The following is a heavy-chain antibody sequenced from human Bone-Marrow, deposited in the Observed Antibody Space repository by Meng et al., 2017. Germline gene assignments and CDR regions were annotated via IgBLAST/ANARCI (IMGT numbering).Heavy chain of an antibody. CDR2: ISYDGSNK. CDR1: GFTFSSDA. V-gene: IGHV3-30*11. CDR3: ARLVVVAAIDY. Sequence: HVQVAGYEVGGGQRGSSLRLACAASGFTFSSDARHWVRQAPGKGLEWVAVISYDGSNKYYADSVKGRFTISRDNSKNTLYLQMNSLRAEDTAVYYCARLVVVAAIDYWGQGTLVTVSS. J-gene: IGHJ4*02. D-gene: IGHD2-15*01.